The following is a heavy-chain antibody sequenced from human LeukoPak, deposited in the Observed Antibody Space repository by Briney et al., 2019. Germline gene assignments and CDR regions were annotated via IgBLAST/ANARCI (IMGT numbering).Heavy chain of an antibody. V-gene: IGHV3-21*01. CDR1: GFTSSSHS. Sequence: GGSLRLSCAASGFTSSSHSMDWVRQAPGEGLGWVSSISSSSSYIYYADSGKGRFTISRNNAKNSMYLQMNSSRAEDAAVYYCARVGQGWELLDPFFDCRGQGTLVT. J-gene: IGHJ4*02. D-gene: IGHD1-26*01. CDR3: ARVGQGWELLDPFFDC. CDR2: ISSSSSYI.